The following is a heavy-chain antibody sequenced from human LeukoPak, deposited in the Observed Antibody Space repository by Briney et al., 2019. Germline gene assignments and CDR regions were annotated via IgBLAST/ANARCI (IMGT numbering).Heavy chain of an antibody. J-gene: IGHJ3*02. D-gene: IGHD4-17*01. Sequence: GGSLRLSCAASGFTVSSTYMSWVRQAPGKGLEWVAVISYDGSNKYYADSVKGRFTISRDNSKNTLYLQMNSLRAEDTAVYYCAKARFNDYGDPDAFDIWGQGTMVTVSS. CDR2: ISYDGSNK. CDR1: GFTVSSTY. V-gene: IGHV3-30*18. CDR3: AKARFNDYGDPDAFDI.